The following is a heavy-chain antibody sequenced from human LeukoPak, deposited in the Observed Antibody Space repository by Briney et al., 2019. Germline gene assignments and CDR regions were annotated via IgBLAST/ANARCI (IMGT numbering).Heavy chain of an antibody. D-gene: IGHD1-14*01. CDR2: ISFDGSNK. CDR1: GLTFSNYG. CDR3: AAYHVSHSESGY. Sequence: GGSLRLSCAASGLTFSNYGMHWVRQAPGKGLEWVTEISFDGSNKHYVDSVKGRFTISRDNSKNTLYLQMNSLSAEDTAVYYCAAYHVSHSESGYWGQGTLVTVSS. J-gene: IGHJ4*02. V-gene: IGHV3-30*03.